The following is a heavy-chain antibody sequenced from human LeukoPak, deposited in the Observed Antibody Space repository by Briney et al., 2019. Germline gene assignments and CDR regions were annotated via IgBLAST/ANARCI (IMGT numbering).Heavy chain of an antibody. V-gene: IGHV3-30*02. D-gene: IGHD4-17*01. CDR2: IRYDGSNK. CDR3: AKDRDYGDYVYYMDV. Sequence: GGSLRLSCAASGFTFSSYGMHWVRQAPGKGLEWVAFIRYDGSNKYYADSVKGRFTISRDNSKNTLYLQMNSLRAEDTAVYYCAKDRDYGDYVYYMDVWGKGTTVTISS. J-gene: IGHJ6*03. CDR1: GFTFSSYG.